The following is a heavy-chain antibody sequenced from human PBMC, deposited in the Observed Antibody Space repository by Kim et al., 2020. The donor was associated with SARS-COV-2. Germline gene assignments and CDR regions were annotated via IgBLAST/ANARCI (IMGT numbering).Heavy chain of an antibody. Sequence: TNAQGFPGRFVFSLDTSVSTAYLQISSLKAEDTAVYYCASEEMGGDPFDYWGQGTLVTVSS. J-gene: IGHJ4*02. V-gene: IGHV7-4-1*02. D-gene: IGHD2-21*02. CDR3: ASEEMGGDPFDY.